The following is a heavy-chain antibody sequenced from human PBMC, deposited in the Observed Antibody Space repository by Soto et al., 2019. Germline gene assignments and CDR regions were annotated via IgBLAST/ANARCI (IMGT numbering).Heavy chain of an antibody. J-gene: IGHJ3*02. CDR3: AKLQWELLTFDI. CDR1: GFTFSSYA. D-gene: IGHD1-26*01. CDR2: ISGSGGST. V-gene: IGHV3-23*01. Sequence: PGGSLRLSCAASGFTFSSYAMSWVRQAPGKGLEWVSAISGSGGSTYYADSVKGRSTISRDNSKNTLYLQMNSLRAEDTAVYYCAKLQWELLTFDIWGQGTMVTVSS.